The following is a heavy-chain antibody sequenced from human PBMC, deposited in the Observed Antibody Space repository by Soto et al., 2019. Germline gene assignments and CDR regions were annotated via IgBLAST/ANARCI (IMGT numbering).Heavy chain of an antibody. CDR1: GGPISSYY. Sequence: QVQLQESGPGLVKPSETLSLNCTASGGPISSYYWSWIRQSPGKGLEWIGYIYYSGSTNYNPALNSRVTISVDPSKIQFSLELSSVTAADTAVYYCARGSSGCPPRLDYWGQGTLVTVSS. CDR2: IYYSGST. CDR3: ARGSSGCPPRLDY. J-gene: IGHJ4*02. D-gene: IGHD6-19*01. V-gene: IGHV4-59*01.